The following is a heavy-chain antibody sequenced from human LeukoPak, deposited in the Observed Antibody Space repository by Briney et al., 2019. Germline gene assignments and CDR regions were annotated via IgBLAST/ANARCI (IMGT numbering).Heavy chain of an antibody. CDR1: GLTFSSYA. Sequence: GGSLRLSCAASGLTFSSYAMSWVRQAPGKGLEWVSAISDSSGRTYYADSVKGRFTISRDNSKNTLYLQMNSLRAEDTAVYYCARIAAAGFDPXGXGTLVTVSS. J-gene: IGHJ5*02. D-gene: IGHD6-13*01. V-gene: IGHV3-23*01. CDR2: ISDSSGRT. CDR3: ARIAAAGFDP.